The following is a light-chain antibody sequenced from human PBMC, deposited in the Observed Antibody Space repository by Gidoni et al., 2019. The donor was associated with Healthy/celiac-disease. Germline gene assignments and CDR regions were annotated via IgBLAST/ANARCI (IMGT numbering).Light chain of an antibody. V-gene: IGKV2-28*01. CDR1: QSLLHSNGYNY. J-gene: IGKJ2*01. Sequence: IVMTQSPLSLPVTPGEPAAISCRSSQSLLHSNGYNYLDWYLQKPGQSPQLLIYSGSNRASGVPDRCSGSGSGTEFTLKISRVEAEDVGVYYCMQALQTPRYTFGQGTKLEIK. CDR3: MQALQTPRYT. CDR2: SGS.